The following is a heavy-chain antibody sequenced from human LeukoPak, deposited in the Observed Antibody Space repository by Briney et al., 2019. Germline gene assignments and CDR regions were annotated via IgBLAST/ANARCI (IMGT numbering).Heavy chain of an antibody. D-gene: IGHD3-22*01. CDR3: ARDRLLLRY. Sequence: SETLSLTCTVSGGSISSYYWSWIRQPPGKGLEWIGYIYYSGSTNYNPSLKSRVTISVDTSKNQFSLKLSSVTAADTAVYYCARDRLLLRYWGQGTLVTVSS. CDR2: IYYSGST. J-gene: IGHJ4*02. CDR1: GGSISSYY. V-gene: IGHV4-59*01.